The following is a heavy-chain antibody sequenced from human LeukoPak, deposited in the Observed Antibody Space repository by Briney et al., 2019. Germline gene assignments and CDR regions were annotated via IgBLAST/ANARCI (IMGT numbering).Heavy chain of an antibody. CDR1: GGSIRSGGYY. Sequence: MTSETLSLTFTVSGGSIRSGGYYWSWIRQHPGKGLDWIGYIYYSGSTYYNPSLKSRVTISVDTSKNQFSLKLSSVTAADTAVYYCARGVGVVPATMRWFDPWGQGTLVTVSS. D-gene: IGHD2-2*01. V-gene: IGHV4-31*03. CDR3: ARGVGVVPATMRWFDP. CDR2: IYYSGST. J-gene: IGHJ5*02.